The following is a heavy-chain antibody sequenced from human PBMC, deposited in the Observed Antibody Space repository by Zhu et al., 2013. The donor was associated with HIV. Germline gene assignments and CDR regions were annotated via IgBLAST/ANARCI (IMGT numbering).Heavy chain of an antibody. CDR2: FYYTGNK. Sequence: QVQLQESGPRLVRPSEILSLTCNVSGYSLSSGYYWGWIRQPPGQGLEWIGSFYYTGNKFYNPSLNGRATMSLDTSRNDFSLRLNSATAADTALYYCVGTSGFDHRYYFDFWGQGILVTVSS. J-gene: IGHJ4*02. CDR3: VGTSGFDHRYYFDF. V-gene: IGHV4-38-2*02. D-gene: IGHD5-12*01. CDR1: GYSLSSGYY.